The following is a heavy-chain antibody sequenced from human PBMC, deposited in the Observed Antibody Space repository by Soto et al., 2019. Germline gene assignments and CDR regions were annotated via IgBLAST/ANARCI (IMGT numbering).Heavy chain of an antibody. Sequence: ASVKVSCKASGYTFTSYGISWVRQAPGQGLEWMGWISAYNGNTNYAQKLQGRVTMTTDTSTSTAYMELRSLRSDDTAVYYCPRDARRIVATVMADAFDIWGQGTMVTVSS. D-gene: IGHD5-12*01. CDR1: GYTFTSYG. CDR3: PRDARRIVATVMADAFDI. V-gene: IGHV1-18*01. J-gene: IGHJ3*02. CDR2: ISAYNGNT.